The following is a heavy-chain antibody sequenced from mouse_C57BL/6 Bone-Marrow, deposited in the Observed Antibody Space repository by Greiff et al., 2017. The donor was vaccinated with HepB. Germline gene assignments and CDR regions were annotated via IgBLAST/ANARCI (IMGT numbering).Heavy chain of an antibody. D-gene: IGHD2-3*01. Sequence: VQLQQSGPELVKPGASVKISCKASGYTFTDYYMNWVKQSHGKSLEWIGDINPNNGGTSYNQKFKGKATLTVDKSSSTAYMELRSLTSEDSAVYYCADGYYDAMDYWGQGTLVTVSA. CDR3: ADGYYDAMDY. CDR2: INPNNGGT. V-gene: IGHV1-26*01. CDR1: GYTFTDYY. J-gene: IGHJ3*01.